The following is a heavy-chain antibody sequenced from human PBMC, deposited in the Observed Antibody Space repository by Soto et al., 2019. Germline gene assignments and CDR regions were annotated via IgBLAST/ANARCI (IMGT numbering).Heavy chain of an antibody. CDR3: ARDSWSQY. V-gene: IGHV3-66*01. CDR2: IHNGGET. J-gene: IGHJ1*01. Sequence: GGSLRLSCAASGFSVSSSYMNWVRQAPGKGLEWVSIIHNGGETYYADSVKGRFTVSRDNSKNTVFLQMNSLRVEDTAVYYCARDSWSQYWGQGTLVTVSS. D-gene: IGHD2-15*01. CDR1: GFSVSSSY.